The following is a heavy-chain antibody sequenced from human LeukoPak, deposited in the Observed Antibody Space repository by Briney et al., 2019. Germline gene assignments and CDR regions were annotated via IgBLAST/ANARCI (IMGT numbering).Heavy chain of an antibody. CDR2: IYYSGST. D-gene: IGHD6-13*01. J-gene: IGHJ6*02. CDR1: GGSISSYY. CDR3: ARDRGYSSSWYSPYYYYGMDV. V-gene: IGHV4-59*01. Sequence: SETLSLTCTVSGGSISSYYWSWIRQPPGKGLEWIGYIYYSGSTNYNPSLKSRVTISVDTSKNQFSLKPSSVTAADTAVYYCARDRGYSSSWYSPYYYYGMDVWGQGTTVTVSS.